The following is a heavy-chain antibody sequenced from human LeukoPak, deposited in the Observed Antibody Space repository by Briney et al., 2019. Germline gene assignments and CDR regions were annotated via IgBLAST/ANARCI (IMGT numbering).Heavy chain of an antibody. D-gene: IGHD1-26*01. V-gene: IGHV3-9*01. CDR2: ISWNSGSI. CDR3: AKDIIVGALGGYFDY. CDR1: GFTFDDYA. Sequence: GRSLRLSCAASGFTFDDYAMHWVRQAPGKGLEWVSGISWNSGSIGYADSVKGRFTISRDNAKNSLYLQMNSLRAVDTALYYCAKDIIVGALGGYFDYWGQGTLVTVSS. J-gene: IGHJ4*02.